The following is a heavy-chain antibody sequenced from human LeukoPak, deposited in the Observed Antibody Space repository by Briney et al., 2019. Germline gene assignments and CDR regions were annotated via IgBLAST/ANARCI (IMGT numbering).Heavy chain of an antibody. D-gene: IGHD4-17*01. CDR1: GYSFTSYW. CDR3: ARGETTVIISDNYFDY. Sequence: GESLKISCKGSGYSFTSYWIGWVRQMPGKGLEWMGIIYPGDSDTRYSPSFQGQVTISADKSISTAYLQWSSLKASDTAMYYCARGETTVIISDNYFDYWGQGTLVTVSS. V-gene: IGHV5-51*01. CDR2: IYPGDSDT. J-gene: IGHJ4*02.